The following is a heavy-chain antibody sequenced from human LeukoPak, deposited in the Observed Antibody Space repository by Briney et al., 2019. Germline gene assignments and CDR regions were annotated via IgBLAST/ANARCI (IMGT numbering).Heavy chain of an antibody. CDR1: GIIVSRYW. Sequence: GGSLRLSCAASGIIVSRYWMTWVRQAPGKGLEWVADIKEDGSEKHYVDSVKGRFTISRDNAENSLYLQMNSLRAEDTAIYYCARDLGVCTGGTCYPVYDYWGQGIPVTVSS. J-gene: IGHJ4*02. D-gene: IGHD2-15*01. V-gene: IGHV3-7*01. CDR2: IKEDGSEK. CDR3: ARDLGVCTGGTCYPVYDY.